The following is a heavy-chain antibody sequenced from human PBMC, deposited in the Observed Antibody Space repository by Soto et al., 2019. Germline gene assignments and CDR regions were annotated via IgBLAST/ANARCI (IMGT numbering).Heavy chain of an antibody. J-gene: IGHJ5*02. D-gene: IGHD2-2*01. V-gene: IGHV4-34*01. CDR1: GGSFSDYY. CDR2: INHSGST. Sequence: SETLSLTCAVYGGSFSDYYWGWIRQPPGKGLEWIGEINHSGSTNYNPSLKSRVTISVDTSKNQFSLKLNSVTAADTAVYYCARASPASCSSTSCHTVPPGGTFDPWGQGTLVTVSS. CDR3: ARASPASCSSTSCHTVPPGGTFDP.